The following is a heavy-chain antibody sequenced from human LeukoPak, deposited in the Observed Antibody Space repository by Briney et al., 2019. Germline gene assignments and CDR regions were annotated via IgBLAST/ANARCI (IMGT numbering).Heavy chain of an antibody. J-gene: IGHJ4*02. CDR3: ARRGGDYGGNPPIDY. Sequence: SETLSLTCAVYGGYFSNYYWIWIRQPPGKGLEGFGEVNHSGSTNYNPSLKIRVTISVDTSKTQFSLKLSSVTAADTAVYYCARRGGDYGGNPPIDYWGQGTLVTVSS. CDR1: GGYFSNYY. CDR2: VNHSGST. D-gene: IGHD4-23*01. V-gene: IGHV4-34*01.